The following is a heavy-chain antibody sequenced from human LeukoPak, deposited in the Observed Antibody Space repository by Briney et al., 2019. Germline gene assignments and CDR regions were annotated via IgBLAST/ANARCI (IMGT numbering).Heavy chain of an antibody. J-gene: IGHJ4*02. CDR1: GFTFSSYG. Sequence: GGSLRLSCAASGFTFSSYGMHWVRQAPGKGLEWVAVISYDGSNKYYADSVKGRFTISRDNSKNTLYLQMNSLRAEDTAVYYCAKIQESSGYDGYLNDYWGQGTLVTVSS. CDR2: ISYDGSNK. V-gene: IGHV3-30*18. D-gene: IGHD5-12*01. CDR3: AKIQESSGYDGYLNDY.